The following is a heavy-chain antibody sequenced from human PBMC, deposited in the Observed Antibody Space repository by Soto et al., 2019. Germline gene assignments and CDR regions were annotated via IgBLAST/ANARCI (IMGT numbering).Heavy chain of an antibody. CDR2: IYPADSDA. D-gene: IGHD3-16*02. V-gene: IGHV5-51*01. J-gene: IGHJ4*02. CDR1: GYNFTSYR. Sequence: EVQLVQSGAEVKKPGESLKISCKAFGYNFTSYRIGWVRQMPGKGLEWMGIIYPADSDARYSLSFQGQVTVSADKSTSTAYLQWSSLKASDTAIYYCARRDRLSTFFDYWGQGTLVTVSS. CDR3: ARRDRLSTFFDY.